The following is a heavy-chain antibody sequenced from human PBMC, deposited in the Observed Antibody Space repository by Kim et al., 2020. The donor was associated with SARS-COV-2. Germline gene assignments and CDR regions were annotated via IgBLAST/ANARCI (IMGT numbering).Heavy chain of an antibody. Sequence: GGSLRLSCAASGFTFSSYSMNWVRQAPGKGLEWVSSISSSSSYIYYADSVKGRFTISRDNAKNSLYLQMNSLRAEDTAVYYCAREFGAQGLYYDIFTGYTYFDYWGQGTLVTVSS. J-gene: IGHJ4*02. CDR3: AREFGAQGLYYDIFTGYTYFDY. D-gene: IGHD3-9*01. V-gene: IGHV3-21*01. CDR1: GFTFSSYS. CDR2: ISSSSSYI.